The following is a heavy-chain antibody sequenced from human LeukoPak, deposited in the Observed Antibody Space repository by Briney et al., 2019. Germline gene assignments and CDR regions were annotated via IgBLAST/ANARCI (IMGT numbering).Heavy chain of an antibody. J-gene: IGHJ2*01. V-gene: IGHV1-18*04. CDR3: ARDLVPLYSYGTGGYFDL. D-gene: IGHD5-18*01. CDR1: GYTFTCYR. Sequence: ASVKVSCKATGYTFTCYRISWVRPAPGQGLEWMGCISAYNGNTNYAQRLQGRVTMTTDTSTSTAYMELRSLRSDDTAVYYCARDLVPLYSYGTGGYFDLWGRGTLVTVSS. CDR2: ISAYNGNT.